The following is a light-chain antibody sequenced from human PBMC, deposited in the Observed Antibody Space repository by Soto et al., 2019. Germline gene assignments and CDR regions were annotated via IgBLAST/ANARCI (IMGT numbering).Light chain of an antibody. CDR2: EVT. V-gene: IGLV2-8*01. Sequence: QSALTQPPSASGSPGQSVTISCTGTSSDVGGDNYVSWYQQYPGRAPKLMIYEVTKRPSGVPDRFSGSKSGNTASLTVSGLPAWDWADYYCSSYAASNKFYFVFGGGPNVTVL. J-gene: IGLJ3*02. CDR3: SSYAASNKFYFV. CDR1: SSDVGGDNY.